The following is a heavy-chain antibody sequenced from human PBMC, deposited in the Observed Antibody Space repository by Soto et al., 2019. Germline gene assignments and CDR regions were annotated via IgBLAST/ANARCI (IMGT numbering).Heavy chain of an antibody. Sequence: SETLSLTCAVSDGSISSYYWGWIRQPPGKRLEWIGFIYNTGSTGYNPSLKSRVTISMDVSKNQFSLRLSSVTAADTAMYYCARDPVAAAGPLDYYGMDVWGQGTTVT. CDR2: IYNTGST. D-gene: IGHD6-13*01. CDR1: DGSISSYY. V-gene: IGHV4-4*08. CDR3: ARDPVAAAGPLDYYGMDV. J-gene: IGHJ6*02.